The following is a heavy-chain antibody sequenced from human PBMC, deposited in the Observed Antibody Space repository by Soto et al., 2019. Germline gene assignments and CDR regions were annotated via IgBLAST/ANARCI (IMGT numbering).Heavy chain of an antibody. V-gene: IGHV1-18*01. CDR1: GYTFTSYA. Sequence: QVQLVQSGAEVKKPGASVKVSCKASGYTFTSYAISWVRQAPGQGLEWMGWISAYNGNTNYAQKLQGRVTMTTDTSTSTAYRVLRSLRSDEPAAYYCARDAPPEDYWGQGTLVTVSS. CDR3: ARDAPPEDY. CDR2: ISAYNGNT. J-gene: IGHJ4*02.